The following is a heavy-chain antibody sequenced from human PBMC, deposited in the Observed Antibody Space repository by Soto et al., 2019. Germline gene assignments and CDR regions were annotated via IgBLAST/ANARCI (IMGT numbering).Heavy chain of an antibody. Sequence: ASVKVSCKASGYTFTGYYIHWVREAPGQGLEWMGWINPQTGGTSYAQKFQGRVTLSRDTSINTAYLELSRLTFDDAAVYFCARERYQVISAGMDVWGQGTTVTVSS. D-gene: IGHD2-2*01. CDR1: GYTFTGYY. J-gene: IGHJ6*02. CDR3: ARERYQVISAGMDV. V-gene: IGHV1-2*02. CDR2: INPQTGGT.